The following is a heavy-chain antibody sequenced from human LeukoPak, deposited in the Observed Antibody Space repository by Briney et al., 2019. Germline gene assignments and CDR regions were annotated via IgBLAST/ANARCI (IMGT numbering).Heavy chain of an antibody. D-gene: IGHD2-15*01. CDR3: AREGSWNDY. V-gene: IGHV4-61*01. Sequence: SETLSLTCTVSGDSVSSGSYYWSWIRQPPGKGLEWIGYIYYSGSTNYNPTLKSRVTISVDTSKNQFSLKLSSVTAADTAVYYCAREGSWNDYWGQGTLVTVSS. J-gene: IGHJ4*02. CDR1: GDSVSSGSYY. CDR2: IYYSGST.